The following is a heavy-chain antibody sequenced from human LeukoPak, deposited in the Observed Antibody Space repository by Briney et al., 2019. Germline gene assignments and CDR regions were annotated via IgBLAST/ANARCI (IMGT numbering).Heavy chain of an antibody. CDR3: ARAPGSIAAAGSDY. Sequence: GGSLRLSGAASGFTFSSYSMNWVRQAPGKGLEWVSSISSSSSYIYYADSVKGRFTISRDNAKNSLYLQMNSLRAEDTAVYYCARAPGSIAAAGSDYWGQGTLVTVSS. CDR1: GFTFSSYS. D-gene: IGHD6-13*01. CDR2: ISSSSSYI. J-gene: IGHJ4*02. V-gene: IGHV3-21*01.